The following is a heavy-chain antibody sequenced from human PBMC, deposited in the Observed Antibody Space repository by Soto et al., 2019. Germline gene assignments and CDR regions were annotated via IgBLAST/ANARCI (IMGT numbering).Heavy chain of an antibody. CDR2: IRSKAYGGTT. D-gene: IGHD3-3*02. J-gene: IGHJ6*02. CDR3: TRDLSPGQYYYYGMDV. V-gene: IGHV3-49*03. CDR1: GLTFGYYA. Sequence: PGGSLRLSCTASGLTFGYYAMSWFRQAPGKGLEWVGFIRSKAYGGTTEYAASVKGRSTISRDDSKSIAYLQMNSLKTEDTAVYYCTRDLSPGQYYYYGMDVWGQGTTVTVSS.